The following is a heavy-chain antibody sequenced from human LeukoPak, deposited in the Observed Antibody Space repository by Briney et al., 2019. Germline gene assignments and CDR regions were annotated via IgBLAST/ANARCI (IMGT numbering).Heavy chain of an antibody. V-gene: IGHV4-30-2*01. D-gene: IGHD2-8*01. Sequence: SETLSLTCAVSGGSVSSGGYSWSWIRQPPGKGLEWTGYIYDSGTTHYNPSLKSRVTISIDRSKNQISLKLSSVAAADTAVYYCARHALPMVSCYDYWGQGTLVTVSS. J-gene: IGHJ4*02. CDR3: ARHALPMVSCYDY. CDR2: IYDSGTT. CDR1: GGSVSSGGYS.